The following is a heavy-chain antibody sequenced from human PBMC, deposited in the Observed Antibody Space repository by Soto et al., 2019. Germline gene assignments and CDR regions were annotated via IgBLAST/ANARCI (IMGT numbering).Heavy chain of an antibody. D-gene: IGHD4-17*01. Sequence: QVQLVQSGAEVKKPGSSVKVSCKASGGTLSSYGISWVRQAPGQGLEWIGGIIPIFDTAHYAQKFQGRVSITADESTSTAYMDLTGLRSEATAVYYCARQSTNPTVTPPFYYYYGMDVLGQGTTVTVSS. CDR3: ARQSTNPTVTPPFYYYYGMDV. CDR1: GGTLSSYG. V-gene: IGHV1-69*01. CDR2: IIPIFDTA. J-gene: IGHJ6*02.